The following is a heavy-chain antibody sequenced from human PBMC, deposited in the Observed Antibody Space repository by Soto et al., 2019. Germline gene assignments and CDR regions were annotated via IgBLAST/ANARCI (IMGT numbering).Heavy chain of an antibody. Sequence: EVQLVESGGGLVKPGGSLRLSCAASGFTFSNAWMNWVRQAPGKGLEWVGRIKSKTDGGTTDYAAPVKGRFPISRDDSKNTLYLQMNSLKTEATAVYYCTTDISEAKGAGYWGQGTLVTVSS. CDR2: IKSKTDGGTT. D-gene: IGHD6-19*01. CDR1: GFTFSNAW. V-gene: IGHV3-15*07. J-gene: IGHJ4*02. CDR3: TTDISEAKGAGY.